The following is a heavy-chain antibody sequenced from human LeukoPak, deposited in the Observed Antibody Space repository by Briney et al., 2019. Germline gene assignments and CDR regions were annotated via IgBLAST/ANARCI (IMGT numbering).Heavy chain of an antibody. CDR3: ARHDYGRIAFDI. CDR1: GFSLSGSA. J-gene: IGHJ3*02. Sequence: GGSLRLSCAASGFSLSGSAVHWVRQAPGKGLEWVGRIRSKLNKYATAYGESMKGRVTVSRDDSENTAFLQMNSLKSEDTAVYYCARHDYGRIAFDIWGRGTVVTVSS. CDR2: IRSKLNKYAT. V-gene: IGHV3-73*01. D-gene: IGHD4-17*01.